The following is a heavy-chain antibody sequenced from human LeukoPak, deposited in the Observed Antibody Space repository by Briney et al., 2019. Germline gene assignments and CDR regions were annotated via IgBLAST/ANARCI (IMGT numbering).Heavy chain of an antibody. CDR3: ASAGHDGIGYKVC. V-gene: IGHV4-39*07. CDR1: GGSISSRSYY. CDR2: IYYSGTT. J-gene: IGHJ4*02. D-gene: IGHD3-22*01. Sequence: SETLSLTCTASGGSISSRSYYWGWIRQPPGKGLEWIGSIYYSGTTYYKPSLKSRVTISVDTSKNQFSLRLSSVTAADTAVYYCASAGHDGIGYKVCWGQGTLVTVSS.